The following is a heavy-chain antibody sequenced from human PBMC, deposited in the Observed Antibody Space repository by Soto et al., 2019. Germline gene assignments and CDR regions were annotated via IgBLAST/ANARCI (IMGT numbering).Heavy chain of an antibody. J-gene: IGHJ6*03. CDR1: GGSISSYY. Sequence: SETLSLTCTVSGGSISSYYWSWIRQPPGKGLEWIGYIYYSGSTNYNPSLKSRVTISVDTSKNQFSLKLSSVTAADTAVYYCARLQSYYYYMDVWGKGTTVTVSS. V-gene: IGHV4-59*08. CDR3: ARLQSYYYYMDV. CDR2: IYYSGST.